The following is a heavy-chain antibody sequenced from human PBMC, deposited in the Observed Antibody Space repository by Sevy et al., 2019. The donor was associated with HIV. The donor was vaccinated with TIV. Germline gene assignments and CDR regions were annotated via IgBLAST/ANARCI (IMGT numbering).Heavy chain of an antibody. Sequence: SETLSLTCTVSGGSISSSSYYWGWIRQPPGKGLEWIGSIYYSGSTYYNPSLKSRVTISVDTSKNQFSLKLSSVTAADTAAYYCARLFPLSVAGTFGDGVDYWGQGTLVTVSS. D-gene: IGHD6-19*01. J-gene: IGHJ4*02. V-gene: IGHV4-39*01. CDR3: ARLFPLSVAGTFGDGVDY. CDR2: IYYSGST. CDR1: GGSISSSSYY.